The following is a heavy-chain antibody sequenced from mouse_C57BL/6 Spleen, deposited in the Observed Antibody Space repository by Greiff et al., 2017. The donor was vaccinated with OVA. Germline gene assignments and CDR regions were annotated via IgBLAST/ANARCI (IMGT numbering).Heavy chain of an antibody. V-gene: IGHV1-82*01. CDR2: IYPGDGDT. J-gene: IGHJ1*03. CDR1: GYAFSSSW. CDR3: ARDYYSNYWYFDV. Sequence: QVQLQQSGPELVKPGASVKISCKASGYAFSSSWMNWVKQRPGKGLEWIGRIYPGDGDTNYNGKFKGKATLTADKSSSTAYMQLSSLTSEDSAVYFCARDYYSNYWYFDVWGTGTTVTVSS. D-gene: IGHD2-5*01.